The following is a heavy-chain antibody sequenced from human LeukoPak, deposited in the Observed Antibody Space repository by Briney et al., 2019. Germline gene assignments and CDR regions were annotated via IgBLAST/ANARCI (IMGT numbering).Heavy chain of an antibody. CDR3: ARESATGTTLDY. D-gene: IGHD1-1*01. CDR2: ISRSGTTI. Sequence: PGGSLRPSCAASGFTFNNYEINWVRQAQGKGLEWVSYISRSGTTIYYADSVKGRFTISRDNAKNSLYLQMNSLRAEDTAVYHCARESATGTTLDYWGQGTLVTVSS. CDR1: GFTFNNYE. V-gene: IGHV3-48*03. J-gene: IGHJ4*02.